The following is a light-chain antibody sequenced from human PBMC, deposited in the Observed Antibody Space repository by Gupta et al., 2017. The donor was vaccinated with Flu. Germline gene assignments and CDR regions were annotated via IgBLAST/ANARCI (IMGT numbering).Light chain of an antibody. CDR2: GNN. V-gene: IGLV1-40*01. CDR3: QSYDDSLSGSKV. CDR1: TSNIGAGYD. Sequence: QSVLTQPPSVSAAPGQKVTISCTGSTSNIGAGYDVHWYQQVPARAPNRLIFGNNNRPSGVADRFSGSKSGTSSSLAIAGLQAEDEAAYYCQSYDDSLSGSKVFGGGTKLTVL. J-gene: IGLJ3*02.